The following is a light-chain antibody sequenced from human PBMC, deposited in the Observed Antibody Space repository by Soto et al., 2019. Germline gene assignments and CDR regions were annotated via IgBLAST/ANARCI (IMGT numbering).Light chain of an antibody. CDR2: SND. CDR1: SSNIGSNS. Sequence: QSVLTQPPSASGTPGQRVTISCSGSSSNIGSNSVNWYQQLPGTAPKLLIYSNDRPPSGVPDRFSGSKSGTSASLAISGLQSEDEADYYCAAWDDSLNGYVFGTGTKVTVL. V-gene: IGLV1-44*01. J-gene: IGLJ1*01. CDR3: AAWDDSLNGYV.